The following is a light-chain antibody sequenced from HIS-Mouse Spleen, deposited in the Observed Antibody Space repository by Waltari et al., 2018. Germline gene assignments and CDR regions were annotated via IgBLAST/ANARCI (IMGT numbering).Light chain of an antibody. Sequence: QSVLTQPPSASGTPGPRVTISCSGSSSHIGRYYVYWYQQLPGTAPKLLIYRNNQRPSGVPDRFSGSKSGTSASLAISGLRSEDEADYYCAAWDDSLSGPVFGGGTKLTVL. V-gene: IGLV1-47*01. CDR2: RNN. CDR3: AAWDDSLSGPV. CDR1: SSHIGRYY. J-gene: IGLJ3*02.